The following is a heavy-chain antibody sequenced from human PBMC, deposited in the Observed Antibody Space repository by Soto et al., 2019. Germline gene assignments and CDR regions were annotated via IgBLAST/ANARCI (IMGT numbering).Heavy chain of an antibody. V-gene: IGHV1-18*01. CDR1: GYTFTIYG. Sequence: SVKVSCRASGYTFTIYGISWVRQAPGQGLEWMGWISAYNGNTNYAQKLQGRVTMTTDTSTSTAYMELRSLRSDDTAVYYCAKGGRGYSYDPYYFDYWGQGTLVTVSS. J-gene: IGHJ4*02. CDR2: ISAYNGNT. D-gene: IGHD5-18*01. CDR3: AKGGRGYSYDPYYFDY.